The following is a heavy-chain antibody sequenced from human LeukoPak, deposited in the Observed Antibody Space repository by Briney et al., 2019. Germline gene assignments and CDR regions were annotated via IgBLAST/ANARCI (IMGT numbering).Heavy chain of an antibody. CDR1: GFTFSSYA. CDR3: ARDLAPWFGELFGAFDI. Sequence: GGSLRLSCAASGFTFSSYAMHWVRQAPGKGLEWVAVISYDGSNKYYADSVKGRFTISRDNSKNTLYLQMNSLRAEDTAVYYCARDLAPWFGELFGAFDIWGQGTMVTVSS. V-gene: IGHV3-30-3*01. CDR2: ISYDGSNK. D-gene: IGHD3-10*01. J-gene: IGHJ3*02.